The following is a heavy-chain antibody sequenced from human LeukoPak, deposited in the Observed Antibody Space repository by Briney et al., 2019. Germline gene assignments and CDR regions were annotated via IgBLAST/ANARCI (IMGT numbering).Heavy chain of an antibody. D-gene: IGHD3-16*01. V-gene: IGHV4-61*01. CDR2: IYYSGST. CDR3: ARYARGSFWFDS. Sequence: SETLSLTCTVSGDSVTSSSYSWGWIRQSPGKGLEWIGYIYYSGSTNYNPSLKSRVTISVDTSKNQFSLKLSSVTAADTAVYYCARYARGSFWFDSWGQGTLVTVSS. J-gene: IGHJ5*01. CDR1: GDSVTSSSYS.